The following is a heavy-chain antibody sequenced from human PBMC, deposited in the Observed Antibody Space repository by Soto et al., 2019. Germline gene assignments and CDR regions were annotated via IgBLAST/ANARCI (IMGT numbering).Heavy chain of an antibody. CDR3: AKDKSNEELSVYYYNGLDV. CDR2: ISWNSGKI. D-gene: IGHD1-26*01. V-gene: IGHV3-9*01. CDR1: GFAFDDYA. Sequence: GGSLRLSCAASGFAFDDYAMHWVRQDPGNGLEWVSSISWNSGKIAYAASVKGRFTISRDNAKNFVYLQMNSLRAEDTALYYCAKDKSNEELSVYYYNGLDVWGQGATVTVSS. J-gene: IGHJ6*02.